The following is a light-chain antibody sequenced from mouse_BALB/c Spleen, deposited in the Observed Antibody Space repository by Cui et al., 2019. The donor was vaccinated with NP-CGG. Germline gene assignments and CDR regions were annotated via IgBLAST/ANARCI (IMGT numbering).Light chain of an antibody. CDR1: TAAVTTSNY. CDR3: GPWYSNNWV. V-gene: IGLV1*01. J-gene: IGLJ1*01. CDR2: GSN. Sequence: QAVVTQGSAPTTSPREKVTLTCRSSTAAVTTSNYDNKVQEEPHHLFTAVIGGSNNRVAPVPAGFLGCLLGDKTAPTTTGAENEDEATYYCGPWYSNNWVFGGGTKLTVL.